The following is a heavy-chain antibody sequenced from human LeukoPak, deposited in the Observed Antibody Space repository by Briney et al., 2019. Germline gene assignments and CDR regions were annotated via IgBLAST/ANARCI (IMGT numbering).Heavy chain of an antibody. V-gene: IGHV1-69*05. J-gene: IGHJ6*03. Sequence: GSSAKVSCKASGGTFSSYAISWVRQAPGQGLEWMGRIIPIFGTANYAQKFQGRVTITTDESTSTAYMELSSLRSEDTAVYYCARERSTSLHYYYYMDVWGKGTTVTVSS. CDR2: IIPIFGTA. D-gene: IGHD2-2*01. CDR1: GGTFSSYA. CDR3: ARERSTSLHYYYYMDV.